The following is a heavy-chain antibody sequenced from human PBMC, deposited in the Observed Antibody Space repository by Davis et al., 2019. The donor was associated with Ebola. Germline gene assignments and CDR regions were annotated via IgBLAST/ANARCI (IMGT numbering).Heavy chain of an antibody. V-gene: IGHV3-7*01. D-gene: IGHD6-19*01. Sequence: SCAASGFTFSSYWMSWVRQAPGKGLEWVANIKQDGSEKYYVDSVKGRFTISRDNAKNSLYLQMNSLRAEDTAVYYCARVEGIYSSGWGGYWGQGTLVTVSS. J-gene: IGHJ4*02. CDR1: GFTFSSYW. CDR3: ARVEGIYSSGWGGY. CDR2: IKQDGSEK.